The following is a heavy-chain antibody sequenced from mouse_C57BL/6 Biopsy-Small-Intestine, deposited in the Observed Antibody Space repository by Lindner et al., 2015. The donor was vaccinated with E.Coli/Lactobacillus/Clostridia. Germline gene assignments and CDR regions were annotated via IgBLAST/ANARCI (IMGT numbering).Heavy chain of an antibody. Sequence: SVKVSCKVSGYIFSELSIHWVRQAPGKGLEWMGGFEPEEGETFYAQNFQGRLTLTEDISIDTAFMELSSLRSEDTAVYYCATTRSGRYYNVIEYWGQGTLVTVSS. CDR3: ATTRSGRYYNVIEY. J-gene: IGHJ4*01. D-gene: IGHD1-3*01. CDR2: FEPEEGET. CDR1: GYIFSELS. V-gene: IGHV1S29*02.